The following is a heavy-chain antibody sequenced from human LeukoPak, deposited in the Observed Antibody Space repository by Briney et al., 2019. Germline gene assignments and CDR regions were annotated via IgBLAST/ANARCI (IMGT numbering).Heavy chain of an antibody. V-gene: IGHV3-48*04. CDR3: ERGPYYDSSGYHFDN. Sequence: GGSLRLSCAASGFTLSSYSMNWVRQAPGKGLEWVSYISSSSSTIYYADSVKAQFPISRDNAKNSLYLQMNSLRAEDTAVYYCERGPYYDSSGYHFDNWGQGTLVTVSS. J-gene: IGHJ4*02. CDR2: ISSSSSTI. CDR1: GFTLSSYS. D-gene: IGHD3-22*01.